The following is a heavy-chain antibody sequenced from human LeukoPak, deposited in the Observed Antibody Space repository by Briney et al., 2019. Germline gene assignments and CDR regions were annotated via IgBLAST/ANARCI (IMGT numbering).Heavy chain of an antibody. CDR2: ISYDGSNK. D-gene: IGHD6-13*01. V-gene: IGHV3-30-3*01. Sequence: GGSLRLSCAASGFTFSSYAMHWVRQAPGKGLEWVAVISYDGSNKYYADSMKGRFTISRDNSKNTLYLQMNSLRAEDTAVYYCARGQQLVLGYFQHWGQGTLVTVSS. CDR3: ARGQQLVLGYFQH. J-gene: IGHJ1*01. CDR1: GFTFSSYA.